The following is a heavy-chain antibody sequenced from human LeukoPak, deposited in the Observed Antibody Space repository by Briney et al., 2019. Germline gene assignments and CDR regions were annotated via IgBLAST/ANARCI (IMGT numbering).Heavy chain of an antibody. D-gene: IGHD3-16*01. Sequence: GGSLRLSCAASGFTFSSYSMNWVRQAPGKGLEWVSSISSSSSYIYYADSVKGRFTISRDNAKNSLYLQMNNLRAEDTAVYYCARPAYYDYVWEFDYWGQGTLVTVSS. J-gene: IGHJ4*02. CDR1: GFTFSSYS. CDR2: ISSSSSYI. CDR3: ARPAYYDYVWEFDY. V-gene: IGHV3-21*01.